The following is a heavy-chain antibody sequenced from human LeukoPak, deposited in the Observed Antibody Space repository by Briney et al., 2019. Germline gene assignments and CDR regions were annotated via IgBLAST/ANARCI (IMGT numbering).Heavy chain of an antibody. Sequence: PGGSLRLSCAASGFTFSSYAMRWVRHAPEKGLECVSAISGSGGSTYYADSVKGRFTISRDNSKNTLYLQMNSLRAEDTAVYYCAKPPVAAAGTFDYWGQGTLVTVPS. V-gene: IGHV3-23*01. J-gene: IGHJ4*02. D-gene: IGHD6-13*01. CDR1: GFTFSSYA. CDR3: AKPPVAAAGTFDY. CDR2: ISGSGGST.